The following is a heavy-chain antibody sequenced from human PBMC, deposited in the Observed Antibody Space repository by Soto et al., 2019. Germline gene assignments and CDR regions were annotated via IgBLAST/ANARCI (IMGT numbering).Heavy chain of an antibody. V-gene: IGHV4-59*01. CDR1: GGSISSYY. D-gene: IGHD6-13*01. CDR3: ASSFPGYSSSWFDP. J-gene: IGHJ5*02. Sequence: SETLSLTCTVSGGSISSYYWSWIRQPPGKGLEWIGYIYYSGSTNYNPSLKSRVTISVDTSKNQFSLKLSSVTAADAAVYYCASSFPGYSSSWFDPWGQGTLVTVSS. CDR2: IYYSGST.